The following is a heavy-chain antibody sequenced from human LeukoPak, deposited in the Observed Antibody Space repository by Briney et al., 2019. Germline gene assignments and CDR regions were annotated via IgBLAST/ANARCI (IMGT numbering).Heavy chain of an antibody. Sequence: SETLFLTCSVSGGSFHSTCYYLGWIRQPPREGPGLIANIYHTGSTYYNPSLKSRVIISVDTSANQFSLKLNSVTAADTAVYYCARPIRSRDNNWFDPWGQGILVTVSS. CDR3: ARPIRSRDNNWFDP. D-gene: IGHD3-10*01. J-gene: IGHJ5*02. CDR2: IYHTGST. V-gene: IGHV4-39*01. CDR1: GGSFHSTCYY.